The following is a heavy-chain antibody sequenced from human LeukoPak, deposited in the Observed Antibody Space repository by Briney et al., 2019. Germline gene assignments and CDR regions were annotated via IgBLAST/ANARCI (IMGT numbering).Heavy chain of an antibody. CDR3: ATSTVMNHYCFDY. V-gene: IGHV4-39*07. CDR1: GGSISSSSYY. Sequence: PSETLSLTCTVSGGSISSSSYYWGWIRQPPGKGLEWIGTIYYSGSAYYNPSLKSRVTLSVDTSKNQFSLKLGSVTAADTAVYYCATSTVMNHYCFDYWAQGTLVTVSS. J-gene: IGHJ4*02. CDR2: IYYSGSA. D-gene: IGHD1-14*01.